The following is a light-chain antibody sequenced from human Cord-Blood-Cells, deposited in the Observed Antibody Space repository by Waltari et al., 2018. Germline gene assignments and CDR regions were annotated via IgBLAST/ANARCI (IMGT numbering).Light chain of an antibody. CDR3: QQSYRTPFT. J-gene: IGKJ3*01. V-gene: IGKV1-39*01. Sequence: DIQMTQSPSSLSASVGDRVTITCRASQSISSSLNWYQQKPGKAPKPLIYAASSLQSGVPSRFSCSGSGTDFTLTISSLQPEDFATYYCQQSYRTPFTFGPGTKVDIK. CDR1: QSISSS. CDR2: AAS.